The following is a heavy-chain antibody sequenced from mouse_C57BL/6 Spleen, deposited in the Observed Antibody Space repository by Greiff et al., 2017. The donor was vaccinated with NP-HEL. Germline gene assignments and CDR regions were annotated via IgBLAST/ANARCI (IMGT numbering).Heavy chain of an antibody. V-gene: IGHV1-9*01. D-gene: IGHD2-5*01. CDR2: ILPGSGST. Sequence: QVQLKQSGAELMKPGASVKLSCKATGYTFTGYWIEWVKQRPGHGLEWIGEILPGSGSTNYNEKFKGKATFTADTSSNTAYMQLSSLTTEDSAIYYCASTYYSNPYAMDYWGQGTSVTVSS. CDR3: ASTYYSNPYAMDY. J-gene: IGHJ4*01. CDR1: GYTFTGYW.